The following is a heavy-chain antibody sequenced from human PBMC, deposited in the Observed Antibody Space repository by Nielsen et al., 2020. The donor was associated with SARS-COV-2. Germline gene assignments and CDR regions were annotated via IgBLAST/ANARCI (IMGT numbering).Heavy chain of an antibody. CDR3: ITGGVAAVGTYYYYYGMDV. D-gene: IGHD6-13*01. J-gene: IGHJ6*02. CDR1: GFTFRNAW. Sequence: GGSLRLSCVASGFTFRNAWMTWVRQAPGKGLAWVGRITSKTTGETTVYAAPVQGRFTISRDESQMTLYLQMDSLEIEDTGVYYCITGGVAAVGTYYYYYGMDVWGQGTTVAVSS. CDR2: ITSKTTGETT. V-gene: IGHV3-15*01.